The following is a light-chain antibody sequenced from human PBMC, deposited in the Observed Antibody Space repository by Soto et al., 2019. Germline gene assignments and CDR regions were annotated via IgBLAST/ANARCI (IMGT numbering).Light chain of an antibody. J-gene: IGKJ1*01. Sequence: VVLTQSPGTLPLLPGERPTLSCRASESVSRNYMAWYQQKPGQAPRLLVFATSNTATGIPYRFGGSGSETEFTLTISGLEPEDSAVYYCQYCGTSRTFGQGTQVDIK. CDR3: QYCGTSRT. V-gene: IGKV3-20*01. CDR1: ESVSRNY. CDR2: ATS.